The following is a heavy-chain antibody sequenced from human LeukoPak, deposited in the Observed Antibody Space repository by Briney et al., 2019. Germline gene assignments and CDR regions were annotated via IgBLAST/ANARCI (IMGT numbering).Heavy chain of an antibody. CDR2: IYSSGTT. V-gene: IGHV4-4*07. J-gene: IGHJ6*02. Sequence: KPSETLSLTCTVSGGSISSYYWNWIRQPAAKGLEWIGRIYSSGTTTYNPSFKSRVTMSLDTSNNQLSLKLTSVTAADTAVYYCARVSPIPAAGSSYYFAMDVWGQGTTVTVSS. D-gene: IGHD6-13*01. CDR3: ARVSPIPAAGSSYYFAMDV. CDR1: GGSISSYY.